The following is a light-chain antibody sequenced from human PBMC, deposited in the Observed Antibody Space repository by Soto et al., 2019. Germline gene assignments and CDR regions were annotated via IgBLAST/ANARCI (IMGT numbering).Light chain of an antibody. CDR3: QQSYRTPFT. J-gene: IGKJ5*01. CDR2: GAS. Sequence: IVLPQSPGTLSLSPGERATLSCMASQSVSSSYLAWYQQKPGQAPRLLIYGASSRATGIPDRFSGSGSGTDFTLTISSLQPEDFATYYCQQSYRTPFTFGQGTRLEIK. CDR1: QSVSSSY. V-gene: IGKV3-20*01.